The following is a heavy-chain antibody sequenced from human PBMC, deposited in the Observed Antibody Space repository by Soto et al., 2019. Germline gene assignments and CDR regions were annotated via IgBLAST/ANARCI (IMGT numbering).Heavy chain of an antibody. D-gene: IGHD3-22*01. V-gene: IGHV4-34*01. Sequence: PSETLSLTCAVYGGSFSGYYWSWIRQPPGKGLEWIGEINHSGSTNYNPSLKSRVTISVDTSKNQFSLKLSSVTAADTAVYYCVRERSSGYYFDYWGQGTLVTVSS. J-gene: IGHJ4*02. CDR3: VRERSSGYYFDY. CDR1: GGSFSGYY. CDR2: INHSGST.